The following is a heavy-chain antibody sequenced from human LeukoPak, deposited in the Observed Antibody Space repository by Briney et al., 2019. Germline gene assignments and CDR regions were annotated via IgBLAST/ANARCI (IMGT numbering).Heavy chain of an antibody. CDR3: ARGDYVAWVAP. J-gene: IGHJ5*02. D-gene: IGHD3-10*02. CDR2: IYYSGST. V-gene: IGHV4-59*01. CDR1: GGSISSYY. Sequence: SETLSLTCTVSGGSISSYYWSWIRQPPGKGLEWIGYIYYSGSTNYNPSLKSRVTISVDTSKNQFSLKLSSVTAADTAVYYCARGDYVAWVAPWGQGTLVTVSS.